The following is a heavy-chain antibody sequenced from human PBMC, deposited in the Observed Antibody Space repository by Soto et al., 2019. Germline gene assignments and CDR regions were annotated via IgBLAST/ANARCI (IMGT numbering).Heavy chain of an antibody. CDR3: ATSPTYASEVAKS. D-gene: IGHD2-2*01. CDR1: GGTFSSDV. J-gene: IGHJ1*01. V-gene: IGHV1-69*05. CDR2: ITPIFSTT. Sequence: SVEVSCKXSGGTFSSDVINWVRQSPGQGLECMGGITPIFSTTKYAQTFQGRVTVTTDESASTVYLELSSLSFADTAVYSCATSPTYASEVAKSWGRGALVAVSS.